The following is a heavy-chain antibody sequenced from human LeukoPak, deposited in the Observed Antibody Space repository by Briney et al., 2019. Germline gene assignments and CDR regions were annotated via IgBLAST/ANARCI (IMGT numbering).Heavy chain of an antibody. CDR1: GASISTTGYY. CDR2: IDHNGRT. J-gene: IGHJ4*02. Sequence: PSQTLSLTCTVSGASISTTGYYLNWYRHCVGEGLEWIGHIDHNGRTNYNPSLESRLTISTDSSENQFSLKMRSMTAADTAVYYCARVGGDFHHWGQGTLVTVSS. D-gene: IGHD2-21*01. CDR3: ARVGGDFHH. V-gene: IGHV4-31*03.